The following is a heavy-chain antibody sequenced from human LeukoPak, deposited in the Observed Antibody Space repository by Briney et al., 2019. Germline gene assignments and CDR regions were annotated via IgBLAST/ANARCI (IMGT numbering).Heavy chain of an antibody. Sequence: GGSLRLSCAASGFTFSSYGMHWVRQAPGKGLEWVAVIWYDGSNKYYADSVKGRFTISRDNSKNTLYLQMNSLRAEDTAVYYCAKGGGSGWYAEGALDYWGQGTLVTVSS. V-gene: IGHV3-33*06. J-gene: IGHJ4*02. CDR1: GFTFSSYG. CDR3: AKGGGSGWYAEGALDY. CDR2: IWYDGSNK. D-gene: IGHD6-19*01.